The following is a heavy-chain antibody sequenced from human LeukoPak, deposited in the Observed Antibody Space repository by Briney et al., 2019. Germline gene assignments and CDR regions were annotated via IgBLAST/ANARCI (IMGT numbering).Heavy chain of an antibody. J-gene: IGHJ4*02. Sequence: GGSLRLSCAASGFTFSDYYMSWIRQAPGKGLEWVSYISTSGSTKYYADSVKGRFTISRDNTKNSLYLQMNSLRAEDTAVYYCARDDAEYSSSSGFDYWGQGTLVTVSS. CDR1: GFTFSDYY. CDR2: ISTSGSTK. D-gene: IGHD6-6*01. V-gene: IGHV3-11*01. CDR3: ARDDAEYSSSSGFDY.